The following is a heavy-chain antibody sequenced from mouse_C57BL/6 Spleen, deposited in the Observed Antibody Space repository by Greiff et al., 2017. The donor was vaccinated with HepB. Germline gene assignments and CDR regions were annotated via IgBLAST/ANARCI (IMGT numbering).Heavy chain of an antibody. CDR3: ARRVTTVVAPFDY. V-gene: IGHV1-19*01. D-gene: IGHD1-1*01. J-gene: IGHJ2*01. Sequence: EVQLQQSGPVLVKPGASVKMSCKASGYTFTDYYMNWVKQSHGKSLEWIGVINPYNGGTSYNQKFKGKATLTVDKSSSTAYMELNSLTSEDSAVYDCARRVTTVVAPFDYWGQGTTLTVSS. CDR1: GYTFTDYY. CDR2: INPYNGGT.